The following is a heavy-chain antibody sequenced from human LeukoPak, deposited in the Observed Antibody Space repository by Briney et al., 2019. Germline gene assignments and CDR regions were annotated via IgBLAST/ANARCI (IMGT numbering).Heavy chain of an antibody. V-gene: IGHV3-23*01. CDR2: IEKNAGGA. J-gene: IGHJ4*02. CDR3: AKQEGALIDNWCFDH. CDR1: GFTFSDFA. D-gene: IGHD1-26*01. Sequence: GGSLRLSCAASGFTFSDFAMSWVRLAPGKGLEWVSSIEKNAGGAYYADSVKGRFTVSRDNSKNTLYLQMSSLRVEDTALYYCAKQEGALIDNWCFDHWGLGTLVTVSS.